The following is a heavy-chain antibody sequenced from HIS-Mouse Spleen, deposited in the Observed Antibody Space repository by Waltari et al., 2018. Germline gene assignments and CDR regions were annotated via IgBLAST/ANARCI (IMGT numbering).Heavy chain of an antibody. CDR2: IYYSGST. CDR3: ARSPYYDFWSGYSDNWFDP. J-gene: IGHJ5*02. V-gene: IGHV4-31*03. CDR1: AGSISSGGYY. Sequence: QVQLQESGPGLVKPSQTLSLTCTVSAGSISSGGYYWIWIRHHPGTGLEWIGYIYYSGSTYYNPSLKSRVTISVDTSKNQFSLKLSSVTAADTAVYYCARSPYYDFWSGYSDNWFDPWGQGTLVTVSS. D-gene: IGHD3-3*01.